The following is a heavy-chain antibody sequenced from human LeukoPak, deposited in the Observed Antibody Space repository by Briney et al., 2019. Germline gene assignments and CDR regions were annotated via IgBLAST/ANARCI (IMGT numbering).Heavy chain of an antibody. V-gene: IGHV3-7*04. CDR3: ARDPVWFGETY. CDR2: IKQDGSEK. Sequence: PGGSLRLSCAASGFTFSGYWMSWVRQAPGKGLEWVANIKQDGSEKYYVDSVKGRFTISRDNAKNSLYLQMNSLRAEDTAVYYCARDPVWFGETYWGQGTLVTVSS. CDR1: GFTFSGYW. J-gene: IGHJ4*02. D-gene: IGHD3-10*01.